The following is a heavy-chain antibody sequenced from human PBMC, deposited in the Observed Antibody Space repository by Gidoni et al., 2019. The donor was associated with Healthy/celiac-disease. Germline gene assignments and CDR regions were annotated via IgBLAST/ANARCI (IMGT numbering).Heavy chain of an antibody. CDR2: ISGSGGST. J-gene: IGHJ4*02. D-gene: IGHD2-21*02. Sequence: EVQLLESGGGLVQPGGSLRLSCAASGFTFSSYAMSWVRQAPGKGLGWVSAISGSGGSTYYADSVKGRFTISRDNSKNTLYLQMNSLRAEDTAVYYCAKPQLDVVVTASPFDYWGQGTLVTVSS. CDR3: AKPQLDVVVTASPFDY. V-gene: IGHV3-23*01. CDR1: GFTFSSYA.